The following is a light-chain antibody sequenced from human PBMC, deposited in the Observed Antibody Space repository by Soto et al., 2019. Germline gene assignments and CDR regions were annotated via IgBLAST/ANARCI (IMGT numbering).Light chain of an antibody. CDR2: GVN. CDR3: SSYTTSSALQV. V-gene: IGLV2-14*01. J-gene: IGLJ1*01. CDR1: ISDFVLYNY. Sequence: QSVLTQPASVSGSPGQSITISCSGTISDFVLYNYVSWYQQHPGKAPKLMIYGVNNRPSGVSNRFSGSKSGNTASLTISGLQADDEADYYRSSYTTSSALQVFGTGTKLTVL.